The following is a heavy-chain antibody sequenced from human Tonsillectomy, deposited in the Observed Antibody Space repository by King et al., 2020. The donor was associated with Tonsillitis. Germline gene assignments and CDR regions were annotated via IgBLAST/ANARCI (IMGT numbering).Heavy chain of an antibody. CDR2: ISYDGSNK. V-gene: IGHV3-30-3*01. CDR1: GFTLSRYA. D-gene: IGHD3-10*01. J-gene: IGHJ1*01. CDR3: ARDLGGSGLYPAY. Sequence: VQLVESGGGVVQPGRSLKLSCAASGFTLSRYAMHWVRQAPGTGLEWVAVISYDGSNKYYTDSVKGRFTISRDNSKNTLYLQMNSLRDDDTDLFYCARDLGGSGLYPAYWGRGPLVTVSS.